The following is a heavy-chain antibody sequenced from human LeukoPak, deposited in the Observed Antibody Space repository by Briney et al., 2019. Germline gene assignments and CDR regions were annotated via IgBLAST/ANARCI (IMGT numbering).Heavy chain of an antibody. CDR3: ARGLAVAGSNF. V-gene: IGHV3-30-3*01. Sequence: PGGPLRLSCAASGFTFSSYAMHWVRQAPGKGLEWVAVISYDGSNKYYADSVKGRFTISRDNSKNTLYLQMNSLRAEDTAVYYCARGLAVAGSNFWGQGTLVTVSS. D-gene: IGHD6-19*01. CDR2: ISYDGSNK. CDR1: GFTFSSYA. J-gene: IGHJ4*02.